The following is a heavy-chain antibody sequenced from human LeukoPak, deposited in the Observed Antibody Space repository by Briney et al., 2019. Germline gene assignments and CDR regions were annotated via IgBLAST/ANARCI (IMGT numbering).Heavy chain of an antibody. V-gene: IGHV4-4*07. J-gene: IGHJ6*03. Sequence: PSETLSLTCTVSGGSIINYYWSWIRQSAGTGLEWVGRIYITGSTNYNPSLQSRLSMSVDTSKNQFSLRLTSVSAADPAVYYCARLKYYDSTGYSPGYYMDVWGKGITVTVSS. CDR3: ARLKYYDSTGYSPGYYMDV. CDR2: IYITGST. CDR1: GGSIINYY. D-gene: IGHD3-22*01.